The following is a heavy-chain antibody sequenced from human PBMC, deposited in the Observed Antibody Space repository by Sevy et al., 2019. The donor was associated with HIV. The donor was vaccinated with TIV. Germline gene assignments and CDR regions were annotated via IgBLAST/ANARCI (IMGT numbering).Heavy chain of an antibody. CDR3: AASSRSYCGGDCYDTFDY. J-gene: IGHJ4*02. CDR1: GFTFTSSA. CDR2: IVVGSGNT. D-gene: IGHD2-21*02. V-gene: IGHV1-58*01. Sequence: ASVKVSCKASGFTFTSSAVQWVRLARGQRLEWIGWIVVGSGNTNYAQKFQERVTITRDMSTSTAYMELSSLRSEDTAVYYCAASSRSYCGGDCYDTFDYWGQGTLVTVSS.